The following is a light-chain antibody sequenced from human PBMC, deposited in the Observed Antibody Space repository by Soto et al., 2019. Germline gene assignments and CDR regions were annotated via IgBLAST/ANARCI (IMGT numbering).Light chain of an antibody. CDR2: GAS. J-gene: IGKJ3*01. Sequence: EIVLTQSPGTLSLSPGERATLSCRASQSVSSSYLAWYQQKPGQAPRLLIYGASSRDTGAPDRFSGSGSGTDFTLTISRLQPEDFAVYYCQQYGSSPFTFGPGTKVDIK. V-gene: IGKV3-20*01. CDR1: QSVSSSY. CDR3: QQYGSSPFT.